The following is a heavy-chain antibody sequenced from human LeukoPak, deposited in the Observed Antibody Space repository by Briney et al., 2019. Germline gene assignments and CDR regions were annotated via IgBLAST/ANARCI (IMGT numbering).Heavy chain of an antibody. V-gene: IGHV3-48*03. Sequence: GGALRLSCIAPRVTFSGFEFNWVRQSPGRGREWRSYIGIIDTSIYYADSVKGRFTSSRDNAKNLVYLQMESLRAEDTAVYYCARSMGSRDWEDAFDLWGQGTMVTVSS. J-gene: IGHJ3*01. CDR3: ARSMGSRDWEDAFDL. D-gene: IGHD2-21*02. CDR2: IGIIDTSI. CDR1: RVTFSGFE.